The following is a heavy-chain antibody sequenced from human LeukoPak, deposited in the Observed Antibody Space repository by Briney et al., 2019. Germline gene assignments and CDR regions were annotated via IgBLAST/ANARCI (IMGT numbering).Heavy chain of an antibody. J-gene: IGHJ5*02. D-gene: IGHD3-10*01. CDR2: IRSKAYGGTT. CDR3: TRDPSDHGSGSYWGPNWFDP. V-gene: IGHV3-49*03. Sequence: GGSLRLSCTASGFTFGDYAMSWFRQAPGKGLEWVGFIRSKAYGGTTEYAASVKGRFTISRDDSKSIAYLQMNSLKTEDTAVYYCTRDPSDHGSGSYWGPNWFDPWGQGTLVTVSS. CDR1: GFTFGDYA.